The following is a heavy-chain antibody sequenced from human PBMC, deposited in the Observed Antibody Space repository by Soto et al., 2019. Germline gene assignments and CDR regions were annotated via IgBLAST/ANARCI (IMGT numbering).Heavy chain of an antibody. CDR1: GGSIRSGGYY. Sequence: QVQLQESGPGLVKPSQTLSLPCTVSGGSIRSGGYYWIWIRQHPGKRLEWIGYIYYSGSTYYNPSLKSRVTISVDTSKNQFSLKLSSVTAADTAVYYCATRRRSTSPYPIGYWGQGTLVTVSS. CDR2: IYYSGST. D-gene: IGHD2-2*01. V-gene: IGHV4-31*03. CDR3: ATRRRSTSPYPIGY. J-gene: IGHJ4*02.